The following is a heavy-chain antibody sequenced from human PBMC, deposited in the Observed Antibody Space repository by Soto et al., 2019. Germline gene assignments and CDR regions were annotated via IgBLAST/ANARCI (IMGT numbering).Heavy chain of an antibody. J-gene: IGHJ5*02. CDR1: GFTFSSYG. V-gene: IGHV3-33*06. CDR3: AKSEWSSNWFDP. Sequence: GGSLRLSCAASGFTFSSYGMHWVRQAPGKGLEWVSAISDSGSNKYYADSVKGRFTISRDNSKNTLYLQMNSLRAEDTAVYYCAKSEWSSNWFDPWGQGTLVTVSS. D-gene: IGHD3-3*01. CDR2: ISDSGSNK.